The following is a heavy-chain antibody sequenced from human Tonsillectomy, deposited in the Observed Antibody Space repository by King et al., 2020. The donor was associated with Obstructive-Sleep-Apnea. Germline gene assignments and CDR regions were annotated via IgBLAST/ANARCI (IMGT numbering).Heavy chain of an antibody. CDR2: IYYSGST. Sequence: QLQESGPGLVKPSETLSLTCTVSGGSISSYYWSWIRQPPGKGLEWIGYIYYSGSTNSNPSLKSRVTISVATSKNQFSLKLSSVTAADTAVYYCARDTSYYYGSGSYLRDAFDIWGQGTMVTVSS. D-gene: IGHD3-10*01. CDR3: ARDTSYYYGSGSYLRDAFDI. V-gene: IGHV4-59*01. CDR1: GGSISSYY. J-gene: IGHJ3*02.